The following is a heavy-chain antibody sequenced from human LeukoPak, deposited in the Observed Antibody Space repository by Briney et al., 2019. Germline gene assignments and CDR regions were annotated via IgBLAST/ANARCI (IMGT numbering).Heavy chain of an antibody. CDR2: IIPIFGTA. CDR3: ARTEISRGYFDY. Sequence: SVKVSCKASGGTFSSYAISWVRQAPGQGLEWMGGIIPIFGTANYAQKFQGRVTITADESTSTAYMELSSLRSEDTAVYYCARTEISRGYFDYWGQGTLVTVSS. D-gene: IGHD2/OR15-2a*01. J-gene: IGHJ4*02. V-gene: IGHV1-69*13. CDR1: GGTFSSYA.